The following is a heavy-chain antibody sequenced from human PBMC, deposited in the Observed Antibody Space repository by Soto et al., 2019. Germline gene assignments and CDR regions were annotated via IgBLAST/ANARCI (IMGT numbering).Heavy chain of an antibody. CDR3: ARCPYYYDSSGHLDAFDI. D-gene: IGHD3-22*01. V-gene: IGHV1-69*13. Sequence: EASVKVSCKASGGTFSSYAISWVRQAPGQGLEWMGGIIPIFGTANYAQKFQGRVTITADESTSTAYMELSSLRSEDTAVYYCARCPYYYDSSGHLDAFDIWGQGTMVTVSS. J-gene: IGHJ3*02. CDR1: GGTFSSYA. CDR2: IIPIFGTA.